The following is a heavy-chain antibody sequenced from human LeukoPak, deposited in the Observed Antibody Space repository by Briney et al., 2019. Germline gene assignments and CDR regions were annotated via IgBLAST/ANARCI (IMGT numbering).Heavy chain of an antibody. CDR3: ANFFDP. Sequence: AGGSLRLSCAASGFTFSSYAMHWVRQAPGKGLEWVAVISYDGSNKYYADSVKGRFTISRDNSKNTLYLQMNSLRAEDTAVYYCANFFDPWGQGTLVTVSS. J-gene: IGHJ5*02. V-gene: IGHV3-30-3*01. CDR2: ISYDGSNK. CDR1: GFTFSSYA.